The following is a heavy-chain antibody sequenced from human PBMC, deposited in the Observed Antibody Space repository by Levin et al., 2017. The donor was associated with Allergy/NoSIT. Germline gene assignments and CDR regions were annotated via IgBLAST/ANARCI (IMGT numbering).Heavy chain of an antibody. CDR2: ISYSGST. D-gene: IGHD4-11*01. J-gene: IGHJ6*03. Sequence: SQTLSLTCTVSRGSISSNNYWGWLRQPPGKGLEWIAGISYSGSTYYNPSLKSRVTISVDTSKNQFSLKLTFVTAADTAVYYCARPFYRHNYYYYYYMDVWGKGTTVTVSS. CDR1: RGSISSNNY. V-gene: IGHV4-39*01. CDR3: ARPFYRHNYYYYYYMDV.